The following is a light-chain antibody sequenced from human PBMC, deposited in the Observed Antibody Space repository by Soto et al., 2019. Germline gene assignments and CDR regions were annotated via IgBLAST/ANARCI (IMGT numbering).Light chain of an antibody. CDR1: QSVSTN. V-gene: IGKV3-15*01. CDR3: QQYNNGPQT. J-gene: IGKJ1*01. CDR2: GAS. Sequence: ERVMTQSPSTLSVSPGERTTLSCRASQSVSTNLAWYQQKPGQPPRLLIYGASTRATGIPARFSGSGSGTEFTLSISSLQSEDSSVYYCQQYNNGPQTFGQGTKVEIK.